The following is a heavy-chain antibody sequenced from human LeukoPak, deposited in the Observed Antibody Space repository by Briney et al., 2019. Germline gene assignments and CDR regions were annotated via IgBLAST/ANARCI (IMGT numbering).Heavy chain of an antibody. J-gene: IGHJ4*02. D-gene: IGHD3-10*01. CDR3: VRDSDDYYWALDF. CDR1: GDSVSNNIAT. V-gene: IGHV6-1*01. Sequence: SQTLSLTCAISGDSVSNNIATWNWVRQSPSRGLEWLGRTYYRSRWGNDYAISVKGRITINPDTSGNQFSLRLNSVTPEDTAVYYCVRDSDDYYWALDFWGQGTPVTVSS. CDR2: TYYRSRWGN.